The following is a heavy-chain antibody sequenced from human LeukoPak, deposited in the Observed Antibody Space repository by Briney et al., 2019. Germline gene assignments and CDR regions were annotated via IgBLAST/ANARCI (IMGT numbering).Heavy chain of an antibody. CDR1: GFTFSSHE. D-gene: IGHD6-13*01. Sequence: GGSLRLSCAASGFTFSSHEMNWVRQAPGKGLEWVSYISNSGGTIYYADSVKGRFTISRDNVKNSLYLQMNSLRVEDTAVYYCASIAAADYYFDYWGQGTLVTVSS. J-gene: IGHJ4*02. V-gene: IGHV3-48*03. CDR3: ASIAAADYYFDY. CDR2: ISNSGGTI.